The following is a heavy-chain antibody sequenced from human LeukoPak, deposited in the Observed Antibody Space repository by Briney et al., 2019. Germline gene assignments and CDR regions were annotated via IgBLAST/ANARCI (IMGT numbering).Heavy chain of an antibody. CDR3: AKSLVGASAFFDY. CDR1: GFTFSSFA. D-gene: IGHD1-26*01. CDR2: ISGSGGST. J-gene: IGHJ4*02. V-gene: IGHV3-23*01. Sequence: PGGSLRLSCAASGFTFSSFAMSWVRQAPGKGLEWVSAISGSGGSTYYADSVKGRFTISRDNSKNTLYLQMNSLRAEDTAVYYCAKSLVGASAFFDYWGQGTLVTVSS.